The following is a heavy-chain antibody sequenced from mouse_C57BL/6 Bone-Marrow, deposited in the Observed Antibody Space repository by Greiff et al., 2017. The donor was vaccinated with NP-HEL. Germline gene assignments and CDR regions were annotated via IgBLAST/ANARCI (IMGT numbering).Heavy chain of an antibody. CDR2: IRSKSSNYAT. CDR1: GFTFNTYA. D-gene: IGHD1-1*01. J-gene: IGHJ3*01. V-gene: IGHV10-3*01. CDR3: VREKDYGSSTGFAY. Sequence: EVKLQQSGGGLVQPKGSLKLSCAASGFTFNTYAMHWVRQAPGKGLEWVARIRSKSSNYATYYADSVKDRFTISRDDSQSMLYLQMNNLKTEDTAMYYCVREKDYGSSTGFAYWGQGTLVTVSA.